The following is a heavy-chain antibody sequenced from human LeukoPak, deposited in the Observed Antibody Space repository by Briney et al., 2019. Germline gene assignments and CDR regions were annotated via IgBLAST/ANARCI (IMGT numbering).Heavy chain of an antibody. Sequence: SGPALVKPTPTLTLTCTFSGFSLSTRGICVNWIRQPPGKALEWLARIDWDDDKYYSTSLKTRLTISKDTSKNQVVLTMTNMDPVDTATSCCAGLTMVLDYWGQGTLVTVSS. V-gene: IGHV2-70*11. CDR3: AGLTMVLDY. CDR2: IDWDDDK. CDR1: GFSLSTRGIC. D-gene: IGHD3-10*01. J-gene: IGHJ4*02.